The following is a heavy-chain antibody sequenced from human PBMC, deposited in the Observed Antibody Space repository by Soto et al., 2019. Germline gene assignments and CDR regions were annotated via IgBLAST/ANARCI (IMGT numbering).Heavy chain of an antibody. CDR1: GYTFTSYG. CDR2: ISAYNGNT. J-gene: IGHJ5*02. V-gene: IGHV1-18*01. Sequence: ASXKVSCKSSGYTFTSYGISCVRQHPGQGLEWMGWISAYNGNTNYAQKLQGRVTMTTDTSTSTAYMELRSLRSDDTAVYYCARGGITIFGVVISNWFDPWGQGTLVTVSS. CDR3: ARGGITIFGVVISNWFDP. D-gene: IGHD3-3*01.